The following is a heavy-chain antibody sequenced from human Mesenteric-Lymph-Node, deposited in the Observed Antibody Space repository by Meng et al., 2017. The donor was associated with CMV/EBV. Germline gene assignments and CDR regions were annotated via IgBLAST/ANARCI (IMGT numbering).Heavy chain of an antibody. Sequence: SETLSLTCTVSGASITSYYWSWIRQPPGKGLEWIGNGYYRGSTNYNPSLGSRVTISVDTSKNQFSLKLTSVTAADTAVYYCARRVVTLGQKPFDYWGQGTLVTVSS. CDR1: GASITSYY. V-gene: IGHV4-59*08. J-gene: IGHJ4*02. D-gene: IGHD4-23*01. CDR3: ARRVVTLGQKPFDY. CDR2: GYYRGST.